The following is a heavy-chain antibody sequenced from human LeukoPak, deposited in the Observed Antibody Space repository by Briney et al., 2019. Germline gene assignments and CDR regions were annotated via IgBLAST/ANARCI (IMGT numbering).Heavy chain of an antibody. J-gene: IGHJ6*03. CDR3: ARSGGGICYSWCDYYYYYYMAV. CDR2: IYYSGST. Sequence: PSETLSLTCTVSGGSISSYYWSWIPQPPEKGLEWIGYIYYSGSTNYNPSLKSRVTISVDTSKNQFSLKLSSVTAADTAVYYCARSGGGICYSWCDYYYYYYMAVWGKGTPVTVSS. CDR1: GGSISSYY. D-gene: IGHD2-15*01. V-gene: IGHV4-59*12.